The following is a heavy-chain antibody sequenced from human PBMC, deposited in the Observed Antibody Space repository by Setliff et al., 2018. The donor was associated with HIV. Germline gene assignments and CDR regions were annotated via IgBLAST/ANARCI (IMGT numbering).Heavy chain of an antibody. CDR2: IYYSGRT. Sequence: SETLSLTCTVSGGSISRSSYYWGWIRQPPGKGLEWTGSIYYSGRTYYNPSLKSRVTISVDTSKTQFSLKLSSVTAADTAVYYCARAIRLLSRGSGSHHAFDIWGQGTMVTVSS. V-gene: IGHV4-39*07. CDR1: GGSISRSSYY. D-gene: IGHD3-10*01. J-gene: IGHJ3*02. CDR3: ARAIRLLSRGSGSHHAFDI.